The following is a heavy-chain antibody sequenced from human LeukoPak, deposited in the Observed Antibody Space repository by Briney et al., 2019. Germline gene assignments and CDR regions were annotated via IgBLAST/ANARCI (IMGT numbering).Heavy chain of an antibody. J-gene: IGHJ4*02. D-gene: IGHD3-22*01. CDR2: ISGSGGNT. Sequence: PGGSLRLSCATSGFTFSSYAMSWVRQAPGKGLEWVSSISGSGGNTYYADSVKGRFTISRDNSKNTLYLQMNSLRAEDTAVYYCAKSPRNYYDSFTYWGQGTLVTVSS. CDR1: GFTFSSYA. V-gene: IGHV3-23*01. CDR3: AKSPRNYYDSFTY.